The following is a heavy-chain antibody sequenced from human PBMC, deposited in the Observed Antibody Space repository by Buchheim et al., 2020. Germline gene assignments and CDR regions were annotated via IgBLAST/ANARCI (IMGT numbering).Heavy chain of an antibody. D-gene: IGHD2-2*01. Sequence: EVQLLESGGGLVQPGGSLRLSCAASGFTFSSYAMSWVRQAPGKGLEWVSAISGSGGSTYYADSVKGRFTISRDNSKNTLYLQMNSLRAEDTAAYYCAKDRGVVVPAAMGSYYYGMDVWGQGTT. CDR3: AKDRGVVVPAAMGSYYYGMDV. CDR1: GFTFSSYA. V-gene: IGHV3-23*01. CDR2: ISGSGGST. J-gene: IGHJ6*02.